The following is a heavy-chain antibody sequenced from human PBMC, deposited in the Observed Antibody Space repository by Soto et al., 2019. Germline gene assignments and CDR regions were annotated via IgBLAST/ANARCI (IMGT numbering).Heavy chain of an antibody. Sequence: VQLLESGGDLVQRGGSLRLSCAASGFTFSGYGMSWVRQAPGKGLEWVSSITSSGSNTYYVDSVKGRFTISRDNSTNTLHRHTNSLTVEDTAVYYCAKEQGRVTAALDYWGQGTLVTVSS. D-gene: IGHD6-13*01. V-gene: IGHV3-23*01. CDR3: AKEQGRVTAALDY. J-gene: IGHJ4*02. CDR1: GFTFSGYG. CDR2: ITSSGSNT.